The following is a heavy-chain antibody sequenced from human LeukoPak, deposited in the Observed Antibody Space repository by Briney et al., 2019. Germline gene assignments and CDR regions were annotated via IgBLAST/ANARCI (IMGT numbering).Heavy chain of an antibody. D-gene: IGHD1-26*01. V-gene: IGHV3-53*05. J-gene: IGHJ4*02. CDR3: ARLAGGSYSDY. CDR1: GFTVSSNY. CDR2: IYSGGST. Sequence: PGGSLRLSCAASGFTVSSNYMSWVRQAPGKGLEWVSVIYSGGSTYYADSVKGRFTISRDNSKNALYLQMGSLRAEDMAVYYCARLAGGSYSDYWGQGTLVTVSS.